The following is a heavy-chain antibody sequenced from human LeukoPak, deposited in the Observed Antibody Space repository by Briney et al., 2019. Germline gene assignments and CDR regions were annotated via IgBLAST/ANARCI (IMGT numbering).Heavy chain of an antibody. Sequence: GASVKVSSTASGGTFSSYAISWVRQAPGQGLEWMGRIIPILGIANYAQKFQGRVTITADKSTSTAYMELSSLRSEDTAVYYCARDIVSGNSGGDYYYYGMDVWAREPWSPSP. D-gene: IGHD4-23*01. J-gene: IGHJ6*02. CDR1: GGTFSSYA. CDR2: IIPILGIA. CDR3: ARDIVSGNSGGDYYYYGMDV. V-gene: IGHV1-69*04.